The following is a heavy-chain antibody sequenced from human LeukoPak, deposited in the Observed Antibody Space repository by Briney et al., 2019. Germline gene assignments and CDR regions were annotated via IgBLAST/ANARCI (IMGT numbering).Heavy chain of an antibody. CDR3: AKDHPGVAFDY. CDR1: GFSFSDHF. J-gene: IGHJ4*02. V-gene: IGHV3-30*18. D-gene: IGHD3-10*01. CDR2: ILSDGSNK. Sequence: GGSLRLSCASSGFSFSDHFMHWVRQAPGKGLEWVAFILSDGSNKYYADSVKGRFTISRDNSKNTLYLQMNSLRPEDTAVYYCAKDHPGVAFDYWGQGTLVSVST.